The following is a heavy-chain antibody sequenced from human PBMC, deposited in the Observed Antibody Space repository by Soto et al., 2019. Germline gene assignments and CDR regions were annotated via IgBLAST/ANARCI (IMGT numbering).Heavy chain of an antibody. CDR2: ISAYNGNT. CDR3: ARCTASYYQLLLDYYYYMDV. CDR1: GYTFTSYG. V-gene: IGHV1-18*01. Sequence: ASVKVSCKASGYTFTSYGISWVRQAPGQGLEWMGWISAYNGNTNYAQKLQGRVTMTTDTSTSTAYMELRSLRSDDTAVYYCARCTASYYQLLLDYYYYMDVWGKGTTVTVSS. J-gene: IGHJ6*03. D-gene: IGHD2-2*01.